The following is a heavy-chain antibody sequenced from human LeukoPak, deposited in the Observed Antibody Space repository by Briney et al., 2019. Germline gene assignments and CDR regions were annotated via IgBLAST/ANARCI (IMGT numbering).Heavy chain of an antibody. V-gene: IGHV4-61*01. J-gene: IGHJ3*02. CDR2: VYKSGGT. D-gene: IGHD4/OR15-4a*01. CDR1: GVSVSSGNYY. Sequence: SETLSLTCTVSGVSVSSGNYYWSRIRQPPGKGLEWIGYVYKSGGTNYNPSLKGRVTISVDTSKNQFSLKLSSVTTADTAVYYCARISLTMRDAFDIWGQGTTVTVST. CDR3: ARISLTMRDAFDI.